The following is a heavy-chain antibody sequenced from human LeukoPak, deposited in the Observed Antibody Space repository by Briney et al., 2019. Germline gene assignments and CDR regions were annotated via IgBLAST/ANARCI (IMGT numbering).Heavy chain of an antibody. CDR3: AKVDYNAGIFFDC. CDR1: GLIVSRKY. V-gene: IGHV3-53*01. J-gene: IGHJ4*02. Sequence: GGALTLSFASCGLIVSRKYMSWVRQAGGRGLDCVSVIYSGSSTYYADSVKGRFTISRDNSKNTVYLQINSLRAEDTAVYYCAKVDYNAGIFFDCWGQGTLVTVSS. D-gene: IGHD3-3*01. CDR2: IYSGSST.